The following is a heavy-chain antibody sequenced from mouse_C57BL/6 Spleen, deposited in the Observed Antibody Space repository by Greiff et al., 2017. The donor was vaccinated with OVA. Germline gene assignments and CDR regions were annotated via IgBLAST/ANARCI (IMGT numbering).Heavy chain of an antibody. Sequence: QVQLQQPGAELVKPGASVKLSCKASGYTFTSYWMHWVKQRPGQGLEWIGMIHPNSGSTNYNEKFKSKATLTVDKSSSTAYMQLSSLTSEDSAVYYCAREDDYDGWDAMDYWGQGTSVTVSS. CDR2: IHPNSGST. D-gene: IGHD2-4*01. CDR1: GYTFTSYW. V-gene: IGHV1-64*01. J-gene: IGHJ4*01. CDR3: AREDDYDGWDAMDY.